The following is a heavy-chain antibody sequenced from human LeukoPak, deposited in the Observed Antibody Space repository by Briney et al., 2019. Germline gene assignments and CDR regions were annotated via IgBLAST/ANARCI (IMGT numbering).Heavy chain of an antibody. D-gene: IGHD3-22*01. CDR2: ISYDGSNK. CDR1: GFTFSSYA. V-gene: IGHV3-30*04. Sequence: PGGSLRLSCAASGFTFSSYAMHWVRQAPGKGLEWVAVISYDGSNKYYADSVKGRFTISRDNSKNTLYLQMNSLRAEDTAVYYCAKGRHFIYDSSGYPFDYWGQGTLVTVSS. CDR3: AKGRHFIYDSSGYPFDY. J-gene: IGHJ4*02.